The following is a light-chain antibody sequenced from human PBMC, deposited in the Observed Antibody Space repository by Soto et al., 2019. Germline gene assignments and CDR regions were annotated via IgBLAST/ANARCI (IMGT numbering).Light chain of an antibody. V-gene: IGKV3-15*01. CDR2: DAS. J-gene: IGKJ1*01. CDR1: QSVSSN. Sequence: EIVMTQSPATLSASPGERATLSCRASQSVSSNLVWYQQKPGQAPRLLIYDASTRATGIPARFSGSGSGTEFTLTISSLQSEDFAGYYCQPYNNWPTFGQGTKVEIK. CDR3: QPYNNWPT.